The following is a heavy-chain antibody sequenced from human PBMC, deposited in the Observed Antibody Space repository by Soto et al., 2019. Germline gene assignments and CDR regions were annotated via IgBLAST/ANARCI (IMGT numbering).Heavy chain of an antibody. D-gene: IGHD2-2*01. CDR3: AKTSRSDIGSQDY. Sequence: GGSLRLSCAASGFTFSRYAMSWVRQPPGKGLEWVSAISASGTNTYYADSVKGRFTISRDNSKNTLSLQMNSLRAEDTAVYYCAKTSRSDIGSQDYWGQGTLVTVSS. J-gene: IGHJ4*02. CDR2: ISASGTNT. CDR1: GFTFSRYA. V-gene: IGHV3-23*01.